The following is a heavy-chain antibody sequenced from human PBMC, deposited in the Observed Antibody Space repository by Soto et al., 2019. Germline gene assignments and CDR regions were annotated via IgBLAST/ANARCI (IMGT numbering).Heavy chain of an antibody. J-gene: IGHJ4*02. D-gene: IGHD6-13*01. V-gene: IGHV1-46*01. CDR1: GYTFTSFY. CDR2: INPTGGST. Sequence: QVQLVQSGAEVKEPGASVKVSCKASGYTFTSFYIHWVRQAPGQGLEWMAIINPTGGSTNYAQRFRGRVALTMDTSTSTVYMELSGLRSEDTAGYYCARNLASADVWGQGTLVTVSS. CDR3: ARNLASADV.